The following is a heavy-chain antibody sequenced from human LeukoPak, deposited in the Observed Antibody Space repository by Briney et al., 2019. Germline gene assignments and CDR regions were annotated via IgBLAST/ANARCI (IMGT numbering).Heavy chain of an antibody. V-gene: IGHV3-20*04. CDR3: ARGYCSGNTCYFFDY. CDR2: IEWNGANI. D-gene: IGHD2-15*01. CDR1: GFTFGDYG. J-gene: IGHJ4*02. Sequence: GGSLRLSCAASGFTFGDYGMSWVRQGPGKGLEWVSGIEWNGANISYADSVRGRFTIFRDDAKNSLYLQMNSLRAEDTAFYYCARGYCSGNTCYFFDYWGQGTLVTVSS.